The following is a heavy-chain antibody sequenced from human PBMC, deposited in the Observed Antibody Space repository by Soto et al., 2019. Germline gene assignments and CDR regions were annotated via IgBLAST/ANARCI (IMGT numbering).Heavy chain of an antibody. J-gene: IGHJ4*02. CDR1: GGTFSSYA. CDR2: IIPIFGTA. D-gene: IGHD3-22*01. CDR3: ARADYYDSSGYYLVY. Sequence: ASVKVSCKASGGTFSSYAISWVRQAPGQGLEWMGGIIPIFGTANYAQKFQGRVTITADESTSTAYMELSSLRSEDTAVYYCARADYYDSSGYYLVYWGQGTLVTVSS. V-gene: IGHV1-69*13.